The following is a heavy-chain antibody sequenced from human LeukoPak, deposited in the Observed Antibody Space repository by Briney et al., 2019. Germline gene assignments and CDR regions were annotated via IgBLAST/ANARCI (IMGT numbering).Heavy chain of an antibody. J-gene: IGHJ4*02. V-gene: IGHV3-74*01. CDR1: GFTFSSYA. Sequence: GGSLRLSCAASGFTFSSYAMHWVRQVPGKGLLWVARTNTAGTITTYADSVQGRFTMSRDNGQEKLFLQLTSLRVEDTAVYFCVREVMFERSLDRWGQGTLVTVSS. CDR2: TNTAGTIT. CDR3: VREVMFERSLDR. D-gene: IGHD1-14*01.